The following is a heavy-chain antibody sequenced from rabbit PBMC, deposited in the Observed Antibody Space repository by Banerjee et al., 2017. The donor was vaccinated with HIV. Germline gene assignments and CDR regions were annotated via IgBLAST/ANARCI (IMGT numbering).Heavy chain of an antibody. D-gene: IGHD7-1*01. CDR3: ARGGGSAGDGFDL. J-gene: IGHJ3*01. CDR1: GFSFSSSYW. CDR2: IYTGGSGST. V-gene: IGHV1S45*01. Sequence: QEQLEESGGDLVKPEGSLTLTCIASGFSFSSSYWIYWVRQAPGKGLEWIACIYTGGSGSTYYANWAKGRFTISKTSSTTVTLQMTSLTVADTATYFCARGGGSAGDGFDLRGQGTLVTDS.